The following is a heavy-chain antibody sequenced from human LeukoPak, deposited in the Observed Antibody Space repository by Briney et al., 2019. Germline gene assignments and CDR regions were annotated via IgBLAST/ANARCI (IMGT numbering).Heavy chain of an antibody. CDR1: GFTFSSYA. CDR3: AKEEYRRMIVVYPYY. V-gene: IGHV3-23*01. D-gene: IGHD3-22*01. CDR2: ISGSGGST. Sequence: SGGSLRLSCAVSGFTFSSYAISWVRQAPGKGLEWVSAISGSGGSTYYADSVTGRFTISRDNSKNTLYLQMNSLRAEDTAVYYCAKEEYRRMIVVYPYYWGQGTLVTVSS. J-gene: IGHJ4*02.